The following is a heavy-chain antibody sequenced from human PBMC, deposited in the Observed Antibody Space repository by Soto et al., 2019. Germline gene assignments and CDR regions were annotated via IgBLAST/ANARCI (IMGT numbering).Heavy chain of an antibody. CDR2: IAGGGVPT. CDR1: GFIFRDYS. D-gene: IGHD2-2*01. Sequence: EVQLVESGGGLVQSGESLRLSCAASGFIFRDYSMNWVRQTPGKGLEWIAHIAGGGVPTYYADSVKGRFTISRDRGKNFLYLQMNGVKGDGSGIYYCTRASSYAFDYWGQGALVTVSS. J-gene: IGHJ4*02. CDR3: TRASSYAFDY. V-gene: IGHV3-48*01.